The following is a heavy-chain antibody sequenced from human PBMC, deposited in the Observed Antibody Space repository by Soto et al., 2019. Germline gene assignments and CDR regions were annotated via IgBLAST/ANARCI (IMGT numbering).Heavy chain of an antibody. V-gene: IGHV3-30*03. CDR3: ARALGQYYDFWSGYP. Sequence: QVQLVESGGGVVQPGRSLRLSCAASGFTFSTYGMHWVRQAPGKGLGWVALISHDGSNKHYADSVRGRFTISRDNSKNTLYLQISSLRAEDTAVYFCARALGQYYDFWSGYPWGQGTLVTVSS. CDR1: GFTFSTYG. CDR2: ISHDGSNK. D-gene: IGHD3-3*01. J-gene: IGHJ5*02.